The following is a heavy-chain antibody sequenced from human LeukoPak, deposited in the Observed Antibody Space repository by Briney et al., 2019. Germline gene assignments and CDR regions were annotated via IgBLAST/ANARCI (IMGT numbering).Heavy chain of an antibody. J-gene: IGHJ3*02. CDR3: ARPPSGDLGAFDI. CDR2: IYYSGST. V-gene: IGHV4-59*08. Sequence: SETLSLTCTVSGGSISSYYWSWIRQPPGKGLEWIGYIYYSGSTNYNPSLKSRVTISVDTSKNQFSRKLSSVTAADTAVYYCARPPSGDLGAFDIWGQGTMVTVSS. CDR1: GGSISSYY. D-gene: IGHD3-10*01.